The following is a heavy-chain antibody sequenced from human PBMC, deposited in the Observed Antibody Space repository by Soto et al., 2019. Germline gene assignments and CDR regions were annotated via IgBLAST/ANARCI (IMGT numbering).Heavy chain of an antibody. J-gene: IGHJ6*02. CDR1: GYTFTGYY. CDR2: INPGSGDT. CDR3: ARDVAYLSVTTALSVGMDV. V-gene: IGHV1-2*02. Sequence: ASVKVSCKASGYTFTGYYLHRVRQAPGQGLEWMGWINPGSGDTNYAQNFQDRVTMIRDTSISTAYLELSRLRSDDTAVYYWARDVAYLSVTTALSVGMDVWGQGTKVTVSS. D-gene: IGHD1-1*01.